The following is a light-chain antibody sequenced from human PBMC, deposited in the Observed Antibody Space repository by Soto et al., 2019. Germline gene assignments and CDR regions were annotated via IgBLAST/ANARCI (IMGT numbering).Light chain of an antibody. CDR3: QQYNNWPWT. V-gene: IGKV3-15*01. Sequence: ELVLQQSQGTVSLSPGVSATLSWRASQSVSNNLAWYQQKPGQAHRLLIYAASIRATGIPARFSDSGSGTEFTLTISSLQSEDFAVYYCQQYNNWPWTFGQGTKVDIK. CDR2: AAS. CDR1: QSVSNN. J-gene: IGKJ1*01.